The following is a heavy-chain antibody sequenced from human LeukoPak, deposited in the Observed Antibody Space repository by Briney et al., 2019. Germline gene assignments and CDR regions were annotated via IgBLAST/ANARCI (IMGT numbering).Heavy chain of an antibody. V-gene: IGHV3-21*01. CDR3: ARDLGSYFDP. Sequence: GGSLRLSCAASGFTFSSYSMNWVRQAPGKGLEWVSSISSSSSYIYYADSVKGRFTISRDNAKNSLYLQMNSLRAEGTAVYYCARDLGSYFDPWGQGTLVTVSS. J-gene: IGHJ5*02. CDR2: ISSSSSYI. D-gene: IGHD1-26*01. CDR1: GFTFSSYS.